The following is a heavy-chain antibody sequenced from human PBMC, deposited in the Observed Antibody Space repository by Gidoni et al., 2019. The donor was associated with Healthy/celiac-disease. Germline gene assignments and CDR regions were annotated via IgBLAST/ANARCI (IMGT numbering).Heavy chain of an antibody. J-gene: IGHJ4*02. CDR3: ARDKPVSPFYGDYARPGPY. CDR2: INPSGGST. Sequence: QVQLVQSGAEVKKPGASVKVSCKAYGYTFTSYYMHWVRQAPGQGLEWMGIINPSGGSTSYAQKFQGRVTMTRDTSTSTVYMELSSLRSEDTAVYYCARDKPVSPFYGDYARPGPYWGQGTLVTVSS. CDR1: GYTFTSYY. V-gene: IGHV1-46*01. D-gene: IGHD4-17*01.